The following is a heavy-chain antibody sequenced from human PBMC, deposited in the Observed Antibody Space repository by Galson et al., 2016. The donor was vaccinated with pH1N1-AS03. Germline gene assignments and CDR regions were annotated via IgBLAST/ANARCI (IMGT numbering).Heavy chain of an antibody. J-gene: IGHJ4*02. CDR1: GYSFSTYS. CDR2: ISGYNGNT. V-gene: IGHV1-18*01. Sequence: SVKVSCKASGYSFSTYSITWVRQAPGQGLEWLRWISGYNGNTNYAQKFHGRVTMTTEKSTSTAYLEVRSLRSDDTAVYYCARGGDHASYWGQGTLVTVSS. D-gene: IGHD3-10*01. CDR3: ARGGDHASY.